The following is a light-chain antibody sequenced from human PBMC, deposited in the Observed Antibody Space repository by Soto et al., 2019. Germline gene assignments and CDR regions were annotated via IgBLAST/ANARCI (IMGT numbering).Light chain of an antibody. J-gene: IGKJ1*01. CDR2: KAS. CDR3: QQYTNWPWT. CDR1: QTIDSW. V-gene: IGKV1-5*03. Sequence: DIQMTQSPSTLSASVGDRVTITCRASQTIDSWLAWYQQRPGKPPNLLIYKASTLASGVPSRFSGSGSGTEFTLTINSLQPDDFAVYYCQQYTNWPWTFGRGTKVDIK.